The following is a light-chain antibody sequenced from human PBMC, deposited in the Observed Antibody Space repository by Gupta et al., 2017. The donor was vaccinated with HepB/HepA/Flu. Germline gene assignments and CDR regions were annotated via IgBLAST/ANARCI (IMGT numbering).Light chain of an antibody. V-gene: IGKV3-15*01. J-gene: IGKJ1*01. CDR2: GAS. Sequence: EILLTQSPATLSVSPASTATLSCRASQSVSSDLAWYQQKPGQAPRLLIYGASTRATGIPARFSGSGSGTEFTLTISSLQAEDFAVYYCQQYNNWPRTFGQGTKVEIK. CDR1: QSVSSD. CDR3: QQYNNWPRT.